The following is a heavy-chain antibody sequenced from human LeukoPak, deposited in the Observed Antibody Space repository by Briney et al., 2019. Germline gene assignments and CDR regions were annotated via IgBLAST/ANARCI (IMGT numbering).Heavy chain of an antibody. CDR2: ISTSSSTI. V-gene: IGHV3-48*01. D-gene: IGHD2-8*02. CDR3: ARGWVVATGGFDM. J-gene: IGHJ3*02. Sequence: PGGSLRLSCAASGFTFSSYSMNWVRQAPGKGLEWVSYISTSSSTIYYAGSVKGRFTISRDNSKNTVYLQMNSLRGEDTAVYFCARGWVVATGGFDMWGQGTMVTVSS. CDR1: GFTFSSYS.